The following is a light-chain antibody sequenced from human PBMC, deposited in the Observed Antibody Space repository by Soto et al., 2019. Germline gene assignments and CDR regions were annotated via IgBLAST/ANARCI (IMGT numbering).Light chain of an antibody. V-gene: IGKV1-5*03. CDR1: QSISTW. CDR2: KAS. CDR3: QHYNSYPHT. J-gene: IGKJ2*01. Sequence: DIQMTQSPSTLSASVGDRVTITCRARQSISTWLAWFQQKPGKAPKLLIYKASTLKSGVPSRFSGSGSGTEFTLTISSLQPDDFATYYCQHYNSYPHTFGQGTKLEIK.